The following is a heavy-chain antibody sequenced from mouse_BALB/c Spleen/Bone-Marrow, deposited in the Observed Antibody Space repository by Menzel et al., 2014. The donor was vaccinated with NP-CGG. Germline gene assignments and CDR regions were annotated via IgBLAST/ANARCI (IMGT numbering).Heavy chain of an antibody. CDR1: GFSFNSYG. Sequence: EVKVEESGGGLVKSGGSLKLSCAASGFSFNSYGMSWVRQTPEKRLEWVATISGGDSYTFYPDSVKGRFTISRDNAKNNLYLQLSSLRSEDTALYYCARHAYYDQTEVSFVYWGQGTLVTVSA. V-gene: IGHV5-9-2*01. J-gene: IGHJ3*01. D-gene: IGHD2-4*01. CDR2: ISGGDSYT. CDR3: ARHAYYDQTEVSFVY.